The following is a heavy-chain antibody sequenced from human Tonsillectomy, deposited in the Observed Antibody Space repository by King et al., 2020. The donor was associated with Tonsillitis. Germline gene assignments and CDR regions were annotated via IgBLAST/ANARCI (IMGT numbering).Heavy chain of an antibody. V-gene: IGHV1-18*04. J-gene: IGHJ4*02. D-gene: IGHD3-10*02. Sequence: QLVQSGTEVKKPGASVKVSCKASGYTFSSYGISWVRQAPGQGLEWMGWISTYNGNTYYAQKFQDRLTMTRETSTSTAYMELWSLRSDDTAVYYCAKARRADPLFVKQSDYWGQGTLVTVSS. CDR1: GYTFSSYG. CDR2: ISTYNGNT. CDR3: AKARRADPLFVKQSDY.